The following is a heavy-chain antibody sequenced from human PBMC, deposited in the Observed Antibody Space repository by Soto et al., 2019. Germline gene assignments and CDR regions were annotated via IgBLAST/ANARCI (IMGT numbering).Heavy chain of an antibody. J-gene: IGHJ6*03. CDR3: AKSAPIASSAAAGTHYYYMDV. Sequence: GGSLRLSCAASGFTFDDYAMHWVRQAPGKGLEWVSGISWNSGSIGYADSVKGRFTISRDNAKNSLYLRMNSLRAEDTALYYCAKSAPIASSAAAGTHYYYMDVWGKGTTVTVSS. CDR1: GFTFDDYA. V-gene: IGHV3-9*01. D-gene: IGHD6-13*01. CDR2: ISWNSGSI.